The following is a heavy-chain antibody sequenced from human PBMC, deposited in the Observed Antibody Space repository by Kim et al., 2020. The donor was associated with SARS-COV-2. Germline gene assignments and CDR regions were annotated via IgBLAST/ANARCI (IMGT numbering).Heavy chain of an antibody. CDR1: GYSFTSYW. D-gene: IGHD3-10*01. CDR2: IDPSDSYT. Sequence: GESLKISCKGSGYSFTSYWISWVRQMPGKGLEWMGRIDPSDSYTNYSPSFQGHVTISADKSISTAYLQWSSLKASDTAMYYCARHPSPYYGSGRHRGMDVWGQGTTVTVSS. J-gene: IGHJ6*02. CDR3: ARHPSPYYGSGRHRGMDV. V-gene: IGHV5-10-1*01.